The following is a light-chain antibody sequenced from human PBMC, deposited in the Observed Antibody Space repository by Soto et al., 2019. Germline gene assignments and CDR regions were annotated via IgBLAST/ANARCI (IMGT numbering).Light chain of an antibody. J-gene: IGLJ1*01. Sequence: QSVLTQPPSASGTPGQRVTISCSGSSSNIGSNVVNWYQQLPGTAPKLLIYSNNQRPSGVPDRFSGSKSGTSASLAISGLQSEDETDYYCSSYRSSSTFVFGTGTKLTVL. CDR1: SSNIGSNV. CDR3: SSYRSSSTFV. V-gene: IGLV1-44*01. CDR2: SNN.